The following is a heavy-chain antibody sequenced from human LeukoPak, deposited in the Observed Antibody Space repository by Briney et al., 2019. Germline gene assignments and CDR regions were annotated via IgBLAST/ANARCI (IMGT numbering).Heavy chain of an antibody. CDR3: ARGGAVAGRYNWFDP. V-gene: IGHV1-8*03. J-gene: IGHJ5*02. D-gene: IGHD6-19*01. Sequence: ASVKVSCKGYGYTFINHDIDWVRQAAGQGLEWMGWMNSNSGNTGYAQKFQGRVTFTRDTSISTAYMELYSLTSDDTAVYYCARGGAVAGRYNWFDPWGQGTLVTVSS. CDR2: MNSNSGNT. CDR1: GYTFINHD.